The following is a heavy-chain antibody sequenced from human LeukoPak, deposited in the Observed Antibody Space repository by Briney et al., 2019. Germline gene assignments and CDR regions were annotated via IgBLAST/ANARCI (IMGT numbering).Heavy chain of an antibody. D-gene: IGHD3-16*01. V-gene: IGHV4-59*01. CDR2: IYYSGST. CDR3: ARSIAFGYDAFDI. CDR1: GGSISSYY. Sequence: SETLSLTCTVSGGSISSYYWSWIRQPPGKGLEWIGYIYYSGSTNYNPSLKSRVTISVDTSKNQFSLKLSSVTAADTTVYYCARSIAFGYDAFDIWGQGTMVTVSS. J-gene: IGHJ3*02.